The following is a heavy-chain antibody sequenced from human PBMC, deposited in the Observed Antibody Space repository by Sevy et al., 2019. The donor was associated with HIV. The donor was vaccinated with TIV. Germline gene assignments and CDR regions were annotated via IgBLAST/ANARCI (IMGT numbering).Heavy chain of an antibody. CDR3: VGRRYSYTYSWSYHFDY. V-gene: IGHV3-11*01. D-gene: IGHD5-18*01. CDR2: ISSSGITL. Sequence: GGSLRLSCAASGLTFSDYYMSWIRQAPGKGLEWLSYISSSGITLYSADPLKGRFAISRDNAKNSLYLQMNSLRAEDTAVYFCVGRRYSYTYSWSYHFDYWGQGALVTVSS. CDR1: GLTFSDYY. J-gene: IGHJ4*02.